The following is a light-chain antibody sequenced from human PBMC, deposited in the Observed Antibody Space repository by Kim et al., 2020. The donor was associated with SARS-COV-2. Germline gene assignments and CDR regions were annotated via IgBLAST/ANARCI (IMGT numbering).Light chain of an antibody. V-gene: IGLV4-69*01. CDR1: SGHSSYA. Sequence: QLVLTQSPSASASLGASVKLTCTLSSGHSSYAIAWHQQQPEKGPRYLMKLNSDGSHSKGDGIPDRFSGSSSGDERYLTISSLQSEDEADYYCQTWGTGNWVFGGGTQLTVL. CDR2: LNSDGSH. CDR3: QTWGTGNWV. J-gene: IGLJ3*02.